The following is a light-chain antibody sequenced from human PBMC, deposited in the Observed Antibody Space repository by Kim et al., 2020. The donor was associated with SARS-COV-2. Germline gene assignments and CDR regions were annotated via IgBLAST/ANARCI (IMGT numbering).Light chain of an antibody. Sequence: DIQMTQSPSAMSASVGDRVTITCRSSQGISNYLAWLQQKPGKVRKRLIYPASSLQSGVPARFSGSGSGTELTLTISSLQPEDFATDHCLQFNTFTLTFGGETKVGIK. CDR3: LQFNTFTLT. CDR1: QGISNY. J-gene: IGKJ4*01. V-gene: IGKV1-17*03. CDR2: PAS.